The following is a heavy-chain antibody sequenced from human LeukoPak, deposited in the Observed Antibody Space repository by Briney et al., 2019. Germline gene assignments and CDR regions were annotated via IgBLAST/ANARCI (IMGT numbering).Heavy chain of an antibody. CDR2: INPNSGGT. D-gene: IGHD3-9*01. CDR3: ARRRVYDILTSYAFDI. CDR1: GYTFAGYY. V-gene: IGHV1-2*02. J-gene: IGHJ3*02. Sequence: ASVKVSCKASGYTFAGYYMHWVRQAPGQGLEWMGWINPNSGGTNYAQKFQGRVTMTRDTSISTAYMELSSLRSDDTTVYYCARRRVYDILTSYAFDIWGQGTMVTVSS.